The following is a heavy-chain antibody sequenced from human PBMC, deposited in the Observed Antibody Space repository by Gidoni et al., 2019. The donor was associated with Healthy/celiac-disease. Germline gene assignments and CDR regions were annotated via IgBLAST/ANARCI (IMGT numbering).Heavy chain of an antibody. CDR1: GGSISSGGYY. CDR2: IYYSGST. V-gene: IGHV4-31*03. Sequence: QVQLQESGPGLVKPSQTLSLTCTVSGGSISSGGYYWSWIRQHPGKGLGWIGYIYYSGSTYYNPSLKSRVTISVDTSKNQFSLKLSSVTAADTAVYYCAREAAVAGTPMEFDYWGQGTLVTVSS. CDR3: AREAAVAGTPMEFDY. D-gene: IGHD6-19*01. J-gene: IGHJ4*02.